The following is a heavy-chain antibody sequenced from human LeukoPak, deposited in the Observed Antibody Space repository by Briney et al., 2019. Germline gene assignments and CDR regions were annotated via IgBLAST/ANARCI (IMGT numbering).Heavy chain of an antibody. J-gene: IGHJ4*02. CDR2: TNSDGSST. CDR3: ARGPRYLGSSWYYFDY. CDR1: GFTFSSYW. Sequence: GGSLRLSCAASGFTFSSYWMHWVRQAPGKGLVWVSRTNSDGSSTSYADSVKGRFTISRDNAKNTVYLEMNRLRAEDTAVYYCARGPRYLGSSWYYFDYWGQGTLVTVSS. V-gene: IGHV3-74*01. D-gene: IGHD6-13*01.